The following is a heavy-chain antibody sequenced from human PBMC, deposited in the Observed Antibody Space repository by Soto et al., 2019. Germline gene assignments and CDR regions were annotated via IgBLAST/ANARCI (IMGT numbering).Heavy chain of an antibody. CDR3: ARDLSSGNYSDF. V-gene: IGHV3-48*03. CDR2: ISGSGGNI. D-gene: IGHD3-10*01. J-gene: IGHJ4*02. Sequence: GWSLRLSCAASVFTFISYEMNWVRQAPGKGLEWVSYISGSGGNIFYADSVKGRFTISRDNAKNSLYLQMNSLRADDRAVYYCARDLSSGNYSDFWGQGTLVTVSS. CDR1: VFTFISYE.